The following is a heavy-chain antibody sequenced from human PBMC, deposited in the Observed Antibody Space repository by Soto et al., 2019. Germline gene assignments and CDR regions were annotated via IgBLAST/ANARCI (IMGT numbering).Heavy chain of an antibody. J-gene: IGHJ3*02. D-gene: IGHD5-18*01. Sequence: SVKVSCKASGGTFSSYAISWVRQAPGQGLEWMGGIIPIFGTANYARKFQGRVTITADESTSTAYMELSSLRSEDTAVYYCARDPSDTDAFDIWGQGTMVTVSS. V-gene: IGHV1-69*13. CDR3: ARDPSDTDAFDI. CDR1: GGTFSSYA. CDR2: IIPIFGTA.